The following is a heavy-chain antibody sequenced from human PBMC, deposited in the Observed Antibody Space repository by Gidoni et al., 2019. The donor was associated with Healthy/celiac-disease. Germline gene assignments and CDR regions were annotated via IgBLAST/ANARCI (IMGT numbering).Heavy chain of an antibody. J-gene: IGHJ3*02. Sequence: EVQLLESGGGLVQPGGSLRLSCAASGFTLSSYAMSWVRQAPGKGLEWVSAISCSGGSTYYADSVKGRFTISRDNSKNTLYLQMNSLRAEDTAVYYCAKDLGYDILTGYVHDAFDIWGQGTMVTVSS. CDR3: AKDLGYDILTGYVHDAFDI. CDR1: GFTLSSYA. CDR2: ISCSGGST. V-gene: IGHV3-23*01. D-gene: IGHD3-9*01.